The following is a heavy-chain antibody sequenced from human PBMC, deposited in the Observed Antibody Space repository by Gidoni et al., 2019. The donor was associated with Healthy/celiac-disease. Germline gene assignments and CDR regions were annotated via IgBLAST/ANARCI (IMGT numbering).Heavy chain of an antibody. J-gene: IGHJ4*02. CDR2: ISSSSSYI. Sequence: EVQLVESGGGLVKPGGSLRLSCAASGFTFSSYSMNWVRQAPGKGLEWVSSISSSSSYIYYADSVKGRFTISRDNAKNSLYLQMNSLRAEDTAVYYCASALVVPAAQPYYFDYWGQGTLVTVSS. CDR3: ASALVVPAAQPYYFDY. D-gene: IGHD2-2*01. CDR1: GFTFSSYS. V-gene: IGHV3-21*01.